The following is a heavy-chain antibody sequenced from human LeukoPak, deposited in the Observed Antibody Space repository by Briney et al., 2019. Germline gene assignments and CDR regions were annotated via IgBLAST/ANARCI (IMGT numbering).Heavy chain of an antibody. CDR1: GFTFSSHW. Sequence: PGGSLRLSCAASGFTFSSHWMSWVRQAPGKGLEWVANIKKDGSEKYYVDAVKGRFTISRDNAKTSLYLQMNSLRAEDTAVYYCAQSSGSYDYWGQGTLVTVSS. D-gene: IGHD3-10*01. CDR3: AQSSGSYDY. CDR2: IKKDGSEK. J-gene: IGHJ4*02. V-gene: IGHV3-7*01.